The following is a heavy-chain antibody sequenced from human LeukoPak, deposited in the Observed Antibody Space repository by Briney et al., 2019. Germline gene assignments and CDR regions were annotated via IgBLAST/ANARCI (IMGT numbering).Heavy chain of an antibody. CDR1: GGTFSSYA. V-gene: IGHV1-69*05. CDR3: ARTYGSGWLRYFDY. D-gene: IGHD6-19*01. Sequence: GASVKVSCNASGGTFSSYAISWVRQAPGQGLEWMGGIIPIFGTANYAQKFQGRVTITTDESTSTAYMELSRLRSEDTAVYYCARTYGSGWLRYFDYWGQGTLVTVSS. J-gene: IGHJ4*02. CDR2: IIPIFGTA.